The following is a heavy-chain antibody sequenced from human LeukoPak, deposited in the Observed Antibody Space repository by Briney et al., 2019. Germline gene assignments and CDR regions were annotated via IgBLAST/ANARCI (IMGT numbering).Heavy chain of an antibody. Sequence: GGSLRLSCAGSGFTFNNYAMSWVRQAPGKGLEWVSAISGSGGSTYYADSVKGRFTISRDNSKNTLYLQMNSLRAEDTAVYYCAKRAAAYFYYFDYWGQGALVTVSS. CDR1: GFTFNNYA. CDR2: ISGSGGST. J-gene: IGHJ4*02. V-gene: IGHV3-23*01. D-gene: IGHD2-2*01. CDR3: AKRAAAYFYYFDY.